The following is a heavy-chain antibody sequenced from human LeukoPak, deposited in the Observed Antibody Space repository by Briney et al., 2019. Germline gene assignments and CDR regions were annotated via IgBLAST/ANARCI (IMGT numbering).Heavy chain of an antibody. CDR3: ARPLRYCSSTSCTTGGFDP. D-gene: IGHD2-2*01. V-gene: IGHV5-51*01. J-gene: IGHJ5*02. Sequence: ESLKISCKGSGYSFTSYWIGWVRQMPGKGLEWMGIIYPGDSDTRYSPSFQGQVTISADKSISTAYLQWSSLKASDTAMYYCARPLRYCSSTSCTTGGFDPWGQGTLVTVSS. CDR1: GYSFTSYW. CDR2: IYPGDSDT.